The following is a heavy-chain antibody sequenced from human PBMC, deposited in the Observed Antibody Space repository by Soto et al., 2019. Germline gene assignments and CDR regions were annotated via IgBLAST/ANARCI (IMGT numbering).Heavy chain of an antibody. CDR1: VFTFSSYP. CDR3: AKALGDSPRRAWYFDY. CDR2: ISGSGGST. D-gene: IGHD3-16*01. Sequence: PGGSLRLSCAAAVFTFSSYPITAVRQAPGKGLEWVSAISGSGGSTYYADSVKGRFTISRDNSKNTLYLQMNSLRAEDTAVYYCAKALGDSPRRAWYFDYWGQGTLVTVSS. V-gene: IGHV3-23*01. J-gene: IGHJ4*02.